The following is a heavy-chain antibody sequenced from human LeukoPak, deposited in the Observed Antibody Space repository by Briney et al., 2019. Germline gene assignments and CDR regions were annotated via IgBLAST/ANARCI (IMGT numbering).Heavy chain of an antibody. D-gene: IGHD3-3*01. V-gene: IGHV3-15*01. CDR2: IKSKTDGGTT. Sequence: GGSLRPSCAASGFTFSNAWMSWVRQAPGKGLEWVGRIKSKTDGGTTDYAAPVKGRFTISRDDSKNTLYLQMNSLKTEDTAVYYCTTDTADDFWSGYSQYYFDYWGQGTLVTVSS. CDR1: GFTFSNAW. J-gene: IGHJ4*02. CDR3: TTDTADDFWSGYSQYYFDY.